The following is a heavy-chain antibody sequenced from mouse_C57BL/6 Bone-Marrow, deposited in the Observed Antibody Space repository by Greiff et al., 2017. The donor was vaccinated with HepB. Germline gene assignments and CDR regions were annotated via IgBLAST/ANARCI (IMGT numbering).Heavy chain of an antibody. D-gene: IGHD1-1*01. J-gene: IGHJ2*01. V-gene: IGHV3-6*01. CDR1: GYSITSGYY. CDR2: ISYDGSN. Sequence: EVQLVESGPGLVKPSQSLSLTCSVTGYSITSGYYWNWIRQFPGNKLEWMGYISYDGSNNYNPSLKNRISITRETSKNQFFLKLNSVTTEDTATYYCARFTTVVSYYFDYWGQGTTLTVSS. CDR3: ARFTTVVSYYFDY.